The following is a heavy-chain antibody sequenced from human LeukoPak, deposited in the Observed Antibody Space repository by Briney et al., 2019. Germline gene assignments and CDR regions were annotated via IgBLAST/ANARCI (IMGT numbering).Heavy chain of an antibody. D-gene: IGHD2-15*01. CDR2: ISSSSSYI. CDR3: ARGWRYCCGGSCHNWFDP. J-gene: IGHJ5*02. CDR1: GFTFSSYS. V-gene: IGHV3-21*01. Sequence: GGSLRLSCAASGFTFSSYSMNWVRQAPGKGLEWVSSISSSSSYIYYADSVKGRFTISRDNAKNSLYLQMNSLRAEDTAVYYCARGWRYCCGGSCHNWFDPWGQGTLVTVSS.